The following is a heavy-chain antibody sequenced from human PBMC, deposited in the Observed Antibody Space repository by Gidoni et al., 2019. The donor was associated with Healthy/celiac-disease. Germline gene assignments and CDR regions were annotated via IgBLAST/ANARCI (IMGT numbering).Heavy chain of an antibody. D-gene: IGHD2-2*01. CDR2: ISGSGGGI. J-gene: IGHJ4*02. V-gene: IGHV3-23*01. CDR1: GSTFRSFA. Sequence: EVQLLESGGGLVQPGGSMRLSCAASGSTFRSFAMSRVRQATGKGLGWVSAISGSGGGIYYADSVKGRFTISRDNSKNTLYLQMNSLRAEDAALYYCALGVVVVPAAYYDYWGQGTLVTVSS. CDR3: ALGVVVVPAAYYDY.